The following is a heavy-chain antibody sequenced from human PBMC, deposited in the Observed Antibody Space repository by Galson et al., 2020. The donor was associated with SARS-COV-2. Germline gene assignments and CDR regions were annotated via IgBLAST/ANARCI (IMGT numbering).Heavy chain of an antibody. V-gene: IGHV4-39*07. CDR3: ARLLKARTGLPYFYYMDV. D-gene: IGHD2-15*01. Sequence: SETLSLTCTVSGGSISSPNHYWGWIRQPPGKGLEWIGSIYYGASTYYNPSLRGRVAMSVDTSRSHFSLNLRSVTAADTALYYCARLLKARTGLPYFYYMDVWGKGTTVTVSS. CDR2: IYYGAST. J-gene: IGHJ6*03. CDR1: GGSISSPNHY.